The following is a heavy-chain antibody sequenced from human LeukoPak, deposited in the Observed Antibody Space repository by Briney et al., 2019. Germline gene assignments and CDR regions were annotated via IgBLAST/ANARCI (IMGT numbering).Heavy chain of an antibody. V-gene: IGHV1-46*01. CDR2: INPSGGST. D-gene: IGHD2-15*01. CDR1: GYSFTGYY. J-gene: IGHJ4*02. CDR3: ARAQDIVVVVAATPTAKYYFDY. Sequence: ASVKVSCKASGYSFTGYYMHWVRQAPGQGLEWMGIINPSGGSTSYAQKFQGRVTMTRDTSTSTVYMELSSLRSEDTAVYYCARAQDIVVVVAATPTAKYYFDYWGQGTLVTVSS.